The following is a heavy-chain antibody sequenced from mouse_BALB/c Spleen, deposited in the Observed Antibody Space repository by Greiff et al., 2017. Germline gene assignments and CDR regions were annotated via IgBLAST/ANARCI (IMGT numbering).Heavy chain of an antibody. CDR1: GYTFTSYY. CDR3: TRREDWYFDV. Sequence: VQLQQSGAELVKPGASVKLSCKASGYTFTSYYMYWVKQRPGQGLEWIGEINPSNGGTNFNEKFKSKATLTVDKSSSTAYMQLSSLTSEDSAVYYCTRREDWYFDVWGAGTTVTVSS. J-gene: IGHJ1*01. V-gene: IGHV1S81*02. CDR2: INPSNGGT.